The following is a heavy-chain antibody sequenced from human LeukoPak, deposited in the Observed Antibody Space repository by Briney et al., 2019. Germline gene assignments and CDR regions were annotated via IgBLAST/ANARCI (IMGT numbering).Heavy chain of an antibody. CDR3: AKDMGSGYYGSGSYHPIDY. J-gene: IGHJ4*02. CDR2: ISWNSGDM. V-gene: IGHV3-9*01. D-gene: IGHD3-10*01. CDR1: GFTFDDYA. Sequence: GGSLRLSCAASGFTFDDYAMHWVRQAPGKGLGWVSGISWNSGDMVYADSVKGRFTISRDNAKKSLYLQMNSLRAEDTALYYCAKDMGSGYYGSGSYHPIDYWGQGILVIVSP.